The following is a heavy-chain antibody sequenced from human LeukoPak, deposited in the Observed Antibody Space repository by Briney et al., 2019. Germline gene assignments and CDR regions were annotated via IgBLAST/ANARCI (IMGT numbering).Heavy chain of an antibody. J-gene: IGHJ3*02. CDR3: ARGHASESGAFDI. D-gene: IGHD1-26*01. CDR1: SGSISSYY. Sequence: SETLSLTCTVSSGSISSYYWSWIRQPPGKGLEWIGYIHYSGTTNYNPSLKSRVTISIDTSKNQSSLKLSSVTAADTAVYYCARGHASESGAFDIWGQGTMVTVSA. CDR2: IHYSGTT. V-gene: IGHV4-59*01.